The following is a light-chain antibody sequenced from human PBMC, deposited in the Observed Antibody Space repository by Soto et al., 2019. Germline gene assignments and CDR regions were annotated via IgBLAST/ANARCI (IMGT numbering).Light chain of an antibody. CDR3: QQLNSYPLT. J-gene: IGKJ4*01. CDR1: QGISSY. Sequence: DIQLTQSPSFVSESVGDRVTITCRASQGISSYLAWYQQKPGKAPKLLIYAASTLQSGVPSIFSGSGSGTEFTLTISSLQPEDFATYYCQQLNSYPLTFGGGTKVEIK. V-gene: IGKV1-9*01. CDR2: AAS.